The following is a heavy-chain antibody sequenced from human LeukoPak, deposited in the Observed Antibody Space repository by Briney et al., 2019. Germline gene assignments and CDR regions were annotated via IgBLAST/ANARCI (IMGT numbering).Heavy chain of an antibody. V-gene: IGHV3-30*18. D-gene: IGHD6-13*01. CDR1: GITFSSYG. CDR3: AKGGEVSSWYKRLKLYFDY. J-gene: IGHJ4*02. Sequence: GGSLRLSCGASGITFSSYGMHWVRQAPGKGLEWVASISSDGSNKYYADSVKGRITISRDNSKNTLYLQMNSLRIEDTAVYYCAKGGEVSSWYKRLKLYFDYWGQGTLVTISS. CDR2: ISSDGSNK.